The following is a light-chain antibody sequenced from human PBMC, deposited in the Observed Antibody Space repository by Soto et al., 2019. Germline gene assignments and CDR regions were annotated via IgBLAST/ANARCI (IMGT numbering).Light chain of an antibody. CDR1: SSDVGGYNY. J-gene: IGLJ1*01. CDR2: DVS. CDR3: SSYTSSSTRV. V-gene: IGLV2-14*01. Sequence: QSVLTQPASGSGFPGQSITISCTGTSSDVGGYNYVSWYQQHPGKAPKLMIYDVSNRPSGVSNRFSASKSGNTASLTISGLQAEDEADYYCSSYTSSSTRVFGTGTKVTVL.